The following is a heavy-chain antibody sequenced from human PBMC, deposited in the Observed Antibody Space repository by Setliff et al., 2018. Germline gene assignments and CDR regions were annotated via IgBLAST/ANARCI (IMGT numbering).Heavy chain of an antibody. CDR1: GGSISSSRHC. D-gene: IGHD6-13*01. CDR2: IYYSGST. Sequence: ETLSLTCTVSGGSISSSRHCWGWIRQPPGKGLEWIGTIYYSGSTYYNPSLKSRVTISVDTSKNQFSLKLSSVTAADTAVYYCAREAVYSSSWYFYYYGMDVWGQGTTVTVSS. J-gene: IGHJ6*02. CDR3: AREAVYSSSWYFYYYGMDV. V-gene: IGHV4-39*07.